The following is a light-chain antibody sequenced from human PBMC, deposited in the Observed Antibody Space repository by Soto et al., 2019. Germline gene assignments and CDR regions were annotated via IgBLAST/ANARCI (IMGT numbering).Light chain of an antibody. Sequence: QPVLTQPPSASGTPGQRVTISCSGSNSNIGNNAVIWYRQFPGTAPKLLIYNSNQRPSGVPDRFSGSKSGTSGSLAISGLQSEDEADYYCAAWDDSLGGLFGGGTKLTVL. J-gene: IGLJ3*02. CDR2: NSN. CDR1: NSNIGNNA. V-gene: IGLV1-44*01. CDR3: AAWDDSLGGL.